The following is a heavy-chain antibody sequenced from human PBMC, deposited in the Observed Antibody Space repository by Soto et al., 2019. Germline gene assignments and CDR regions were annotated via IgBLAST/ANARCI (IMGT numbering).Heavy chain of an antibody. CDR2: ITYNGDNT. J-gene: IGHJ4*02. V-gene: IGHV3-23*01. Sequence: GGSLRLSCAASGFTFSSYAMTWVRQAPGKGLDWVPVITYNGDNTYYADSVKGRFTISRDNSKDTVDLQMNSLRAEDTAIYYCARYIRGPTVFYFDFWGPGVLVTVSS. CDR1: GFTFSSYA. D-gene: IGHD5-18*01. CDR3: ARYIRGPTVFYFDF.